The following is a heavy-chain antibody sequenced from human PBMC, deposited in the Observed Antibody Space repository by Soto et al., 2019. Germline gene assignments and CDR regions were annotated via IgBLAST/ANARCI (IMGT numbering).Heavy chain of an antibody. Sequence: ASVQVSSKASAYTFPSHGISWVRQAPGQGLEWMGWISAYNGNTNYAQKLQGRVTMTTDTSTSTAYMELRSLRSDDTAVYYCARWVDTPYDRPFDPWGQGTLVTVSS. CDR2: ISAYNGNT. D-gene: IGHD2-15*01. J-gene: IGHJ5*02. V-gene: IGHV1-18*01. CDR3: ARWVDTPYDRPFDP. CDR1: AYTFPSHG.